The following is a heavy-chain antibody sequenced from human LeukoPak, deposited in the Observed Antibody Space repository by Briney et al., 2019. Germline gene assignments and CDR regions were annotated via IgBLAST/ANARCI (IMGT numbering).Heavy chain of an antibody. Sequence: SETLSLTCTVSGYSISSGYYWGWIRQPPGKGLEWIGRIYTSGSTNYNPSLKSRVTISVDTSKNQFSLKLSSVTAADTAVYYCASRKLGSDYWGQGTLVTVSS. CDR3: ASRKLGSDY. V-gene: IGHV4-38-2*02. D-gene: IGHD7-27*01. CDR1: GYSISSGYY. CDR2: IYTSGST. J-gene: IGHJ4*02.